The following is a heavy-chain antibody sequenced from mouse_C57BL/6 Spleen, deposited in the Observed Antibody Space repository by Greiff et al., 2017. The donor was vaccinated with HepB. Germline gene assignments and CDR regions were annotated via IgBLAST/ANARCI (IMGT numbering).Heavy chain of an antibody. CDR1: GFTFSDYG. CDR3: ARRRSTMITTYAMDY. J-gene: IGHJ4*01. D-gene: IGHD2-4*01. Sequence: EVQVVESGGGLVKPGGSLKLSCAASGFTFSDYGMHWVRQAPEKGLEWVAYISSGSSTIYYADTVKGRFTISRDNAKNTLFLQMTSLRSEDTAMYYCARRRSTMITTYAMDYWGQGTSVTVSS. V-gene: IGHV5-17*01. CDR2: ISSGSSTI.